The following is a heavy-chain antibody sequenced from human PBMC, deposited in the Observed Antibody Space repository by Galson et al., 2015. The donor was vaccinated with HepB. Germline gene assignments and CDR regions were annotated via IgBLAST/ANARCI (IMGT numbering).Heavy chain of an antibody. CDR1: GGSFSGYY. V-gene: IGHV4-34*01. J-gene: IGHJ4*02. CDR3: ARTPLLYDYIWGSYRRTTFDY. CDR2: INHSGST. D-gene: IGHD3-16*02. Sequence: SETLSLTCAVYGGSFSGYYWSWIRQPPGKGLEWIGEINHSGSTNYNPSLKSRVTISVDTSKNQFSLKLSSVTAADTAVYYCARTPLLYDYIWGSYRRTTFDYWGQGTLVTVSS.